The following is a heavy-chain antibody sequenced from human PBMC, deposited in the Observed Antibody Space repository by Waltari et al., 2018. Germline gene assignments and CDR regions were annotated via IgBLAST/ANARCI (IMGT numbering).Heavy chain of an antibody. D-gene: IGHD2-2*01. CDR3: ARGEASQPLDS. CDR2: FVPVFGRA. J-gene: IGHJ4*02. CDR1: GGTYSRNT. Sequence: QVLLVQSGAAVKKPGSSVKISCKASGGTYSRNTFTWVRQAPGQGFEWMGGFVPVFGRADYAQKFQGRVTITSDESTNTGYMELASLTSEDTAMYYCARGEASQPLDSWGRGTLVTVSS. V-gene: IGHV1-69*13.